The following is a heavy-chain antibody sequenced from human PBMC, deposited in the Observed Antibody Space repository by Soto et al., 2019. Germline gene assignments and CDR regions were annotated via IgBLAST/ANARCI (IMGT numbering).Heavy chain of an antibody. CDR2: IYYSGST. Sequence: QLQLQESGPGLVKPSETLSLTCTVSGGSISSSSYYWGWIRQPPGKGLEWIGSIYYSGSTYYNPSLKSRVTISADTSKNQFSLKLSSVTAADTAVYYCATTVIDFWSGYYQASPFRWFDPWGQGTLVTVSS. CDR3: ATTVIDFWSGYYQASPFRWFDP. D-gene: IGHD3-3*01. CDR1: GGSISSSSYY. V-gene: IGHV4-39*01. J-gene: IGHJ5*02.